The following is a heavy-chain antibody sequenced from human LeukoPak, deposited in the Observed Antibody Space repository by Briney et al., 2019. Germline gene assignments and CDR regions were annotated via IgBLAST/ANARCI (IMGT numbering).Heavy chain of an antibody. J-gene: IGHJ4*02. CDR2: INHRGSS. D-gene: IGHD2-21*01. Sequence: SDTLSLTCAVYGESLSGYYWSWIRQSPGGGLEWIGEINHRGSSNYNPSLKSRVTISADRSKNQFSLKMTAVTAADKAVYFCAISSVGWYSFWGWGQGTLVTVSS. CDR1: GESLSGYY. V-gene: IGHV4-34*01. CDR3: AISSVGWYSFWG.